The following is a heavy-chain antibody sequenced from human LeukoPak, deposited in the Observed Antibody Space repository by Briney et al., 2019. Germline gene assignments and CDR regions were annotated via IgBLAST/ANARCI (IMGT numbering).Heavy chain of an antibody. CDR3: ASYIAALYYFDY. CDR2: INHSGST. D-gene: IGHD6-6*01. V-gene: IGHV4-34*01. J-gene: IGHJ4*02. Sequence: PSETLSLTCAVYGGSFSGYYWSWIRQPPGKGLEWIGEINHSGSTNYNPSLQSRVIISADTSKNQFSLKLSSVTAADTAVYYCASYIAALYYFDYWGQGTLVTVSS. CDR1: GGSFSGYY.